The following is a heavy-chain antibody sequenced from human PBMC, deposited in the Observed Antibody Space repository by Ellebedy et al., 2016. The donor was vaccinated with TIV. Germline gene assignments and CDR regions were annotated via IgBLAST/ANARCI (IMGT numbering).Heavy chain of an antibody. Sequence: SLKISXAASGFTFDDYAMHWVRQAPGKGLEWVSGISWNSGSIGYADSVKGRFTISRDNAKNSLYLQMNSLRAEDTALYYCAKAHGGNAAFDIWGQGTMVTVSS. V-gene: IGHV3-9*01. CDR3: AKAHGGNAAFDI. J-gene: IGHJ3*02. D-gene: IGHD4-23*01. CDR2: ISWNSGSI. CDR1: GFTFDDYA.